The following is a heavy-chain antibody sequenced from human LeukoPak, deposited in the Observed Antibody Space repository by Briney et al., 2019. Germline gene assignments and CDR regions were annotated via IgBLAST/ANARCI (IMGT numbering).Heavy chain of an antibody. CDR2: IYTSGST. D-gene: IGHD3-22*01. V-gene: IGHV4-61*02. CDR3: ARVEHYYDSSGYYLGAFDI. CDR1: GGSISSGSYY. J-gene: IGHJ3*02. Sequence: PSETLSLTCTVSGGSISSGSYYWSWIRQPAGKGLEWIGRIYTSGSTNYNPSLKSRVTISVDTSKNQFSLKLSSVTAADTAVYYCARVEHYYDSSGYYLGAFDIWGQGTMVTVPS.